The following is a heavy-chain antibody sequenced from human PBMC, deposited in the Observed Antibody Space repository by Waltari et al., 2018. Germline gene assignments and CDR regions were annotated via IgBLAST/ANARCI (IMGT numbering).Heavy chain of an antibody. CDR1: GGSISSYY. CDR2: MYTSGRT. D-gene: IGHD6-13*01. Sequence: QVQLQESGPGLVKPSETLSLTCTVSGGSISSYYWSWIRQPAGKGLEWIGRMYTSGRTKYNPSLKSRVTMSVDTSKNQFSLKLSSVTAADTAVYYCARDAAGYTDPYYFDYWGQGTLVTVSS. CDR3: ARDAAGYTDPYYFDY. V-gene: IGHV4-4*07. J-gene: IGHJ4*02.